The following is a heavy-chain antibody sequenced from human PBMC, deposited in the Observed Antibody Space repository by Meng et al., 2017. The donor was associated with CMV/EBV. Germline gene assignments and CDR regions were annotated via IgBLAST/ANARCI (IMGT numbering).Heavy chain of an antibody. D-gene: IGHD2-21*02. CDR1: KFTFRNYA. CDR3: AKAGGYCATADCYPNWFDS. J-gene: IGHJ5*01. V-gene: IGHV3-23*01. Sequence: GESLKISCAASKFTFRNYAMSWVRQAPGKGLEWVSVIDGHGGFTMYADSAKGRFTISRDNSKNTLYLQMNSLRVEDTAVYYCAKAGGYCATADCYPNWFDSWGPGTLVTVSS. CDR2: IDGHGGFT.